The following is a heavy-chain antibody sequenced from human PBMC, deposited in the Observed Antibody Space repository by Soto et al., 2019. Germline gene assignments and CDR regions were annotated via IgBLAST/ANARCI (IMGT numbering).Heavy chain of an antibody. Sequence: PGGPLRLSCAASGFTFSTYWMSWVRQAPGKGLEWVANIKEDGSEKYYVDSVEGRFTISRDNAKNSLYLQMTSLRAEDTALYYCARGWGYFDSSGFPYLYAMDVWGQGTTVTVSS. CDR1: GFTFSTYW. CDR2: IKEDGSEK. V-gene: IGHV3-7*01. D-gene: IGHD3-22*01. CDR3: ARGWGYFDSSGFPYLYAMDV. J-gene: IGHJ6*02.